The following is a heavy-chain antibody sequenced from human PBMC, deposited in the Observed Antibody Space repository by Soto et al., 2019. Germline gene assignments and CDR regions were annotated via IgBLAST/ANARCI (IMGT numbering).Heavy chain of an antibody. D-gene: IGHD4-17*01. V-gene: IGHV3-9*01. CDR3: AKDMGYGDFSRPLSAFDI. J-gene: IGHJ3*02. CDR1: GFTLDDYA. CDR2: ISWNSGSI. Sequence: GGSLRLSWAASGFTLDDYAMHWVRQAPGKGLEWVSGISWNSGSIGYADSVKGRFTTSRDNAKNSLYLQMNSLRAEDTALYYCAKDMGYGDFSRPLSAFDIWGQGTMVTVSS.